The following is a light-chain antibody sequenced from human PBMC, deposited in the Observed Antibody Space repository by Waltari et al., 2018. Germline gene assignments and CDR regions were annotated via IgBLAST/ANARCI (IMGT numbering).Light chain of an antibody. J-gene: IGKJ4*01. CDR1: QSISSY. V-gene: IGKV1-39*01. Sequence: DIQMTQSPSSLSASVGDRVPITCRARQSISSYLNWYQQKPGKAPKLLIYAASSLQSGVPARFSGDGAGTDCTLTSSRLQPEDFATYYCQQSYSTPHTVGGGTKVGIK. CDR2: AAS. CDR3: QQSYSTPHT.